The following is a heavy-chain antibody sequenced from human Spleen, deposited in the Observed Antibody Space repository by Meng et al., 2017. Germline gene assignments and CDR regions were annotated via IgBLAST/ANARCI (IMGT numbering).Heavy chain of an antibody. CDR3: ARGPTTMAHDFDY. Sequence: VQLQPWGPGLLKPSETLSLTCVVSGGSFSDYYWSWIRQPPGKGLEWIGEINHSGSTNYNPSLESRATISVDTSQNNLSLKLSSVTAADSAVYYCARGPTTMAHDFDYWGQGTLVTVSS. CDR2: INHSGST. J-gene: IGHJ4*02. D-gene: IGHD4-11*01. CDR1: GGSFSDYY. V-gene: IGHV4-34*01.